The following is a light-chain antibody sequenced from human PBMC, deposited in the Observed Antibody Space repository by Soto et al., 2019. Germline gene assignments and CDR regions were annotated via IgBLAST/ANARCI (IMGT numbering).Light chain of an antibody. CDR1: QSVSSSY. CDR3: QKYGSSPPGGIT. CDR2: GAS. V-gene: IGKV3-20*01. J-gene: IGKJ3*01. Sequence: DIVLTQSPGTLSLSPGERATLSCRASQSVSSSYLAWYQQKPGQAPRLLIYGASSRATGIPDRFSGSGSGTDLTLTISRLEPEDLAVYYCQKYGSSPPGGITCRPGPKVDIK.